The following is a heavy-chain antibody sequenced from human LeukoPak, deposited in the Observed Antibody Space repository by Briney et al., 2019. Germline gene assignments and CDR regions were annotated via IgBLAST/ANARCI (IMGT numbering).Heavy chain of an antibody. CDR1: GGSISSSYY. D-gene: IGHD6-13*01. CDR3: ASNIIAAAGDKQLKRWFDP. Sequence: PSETLSLTCTVSGGSISSSYYCCWLLQPPPERRQGRGGIFYSGSTYYSPSLESRITISVDTSKNQFSLKLTSVTAADTAVYYCASNIIAAAGDKQLKRWFDPWGQGTLVTVSS. CDR2: IFYSGST. J-gene: IGHJ5*02. V-gene: IGHV4-39*01.